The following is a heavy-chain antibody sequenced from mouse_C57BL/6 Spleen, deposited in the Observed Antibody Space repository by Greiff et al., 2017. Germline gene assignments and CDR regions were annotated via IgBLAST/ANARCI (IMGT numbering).Heavy chain of an antibody. Sequence: QVQLQQSGAELVKPGASVKISCKASGYAFSSYWMNWVKQRPGKGLEWIGQIYPGDGDTNYNGKFKGKATLTADKSSSTAYMQLSSLTSEDSAVYVCARSGRNYYAMDYWGQGTSVTVSS. J-gene: IGHJ4*01. D-gene: IGHD1-1*01. V-gene: IGHV1-80*01. CDR2: IYPGDGDT. CDR1: GYAFSSYW. CDR3: ARSGRNYYAMDY.